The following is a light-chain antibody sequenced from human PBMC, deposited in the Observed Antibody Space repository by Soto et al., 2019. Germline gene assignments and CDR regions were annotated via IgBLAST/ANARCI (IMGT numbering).Light chain of an antibody. Sequence: QSVLTQPASVSGSPGQSITISCTGTSSDVGAYNYVSWYQQYPGKAPKLMIYDVSNRPSGVSNRFSGSKSGNTASLTISGLQAEDEADYYCSSYTSSSTPHVVFGGGTKVTVL. V-gene: IGLV2-14*01. CDR1: SSDVGAYNY. J-gene: IGLJ2*01. CDR3: SSYTSSSTPHVV. CDR2: DVS.